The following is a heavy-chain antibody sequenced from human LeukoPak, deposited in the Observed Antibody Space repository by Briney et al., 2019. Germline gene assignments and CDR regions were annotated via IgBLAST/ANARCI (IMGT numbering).Heavy chain of an antibody. V-gene: IGHV3-23*01. CDR2: ISGCCGST. Sequence: PGGSLRLSCAASGFTFSSYAMSWVRHAPAKGLEWVSAISGCCGSTYYADSVKGRFTISRDNSKNTLYLQMTSLRAEDTAVYYCAKDLYSSGWYSNHYYYYGMDVWGQGTTVTVSS. CDR3: AKDLYSSGWYSNHYYYYGMDV. D-gene: IGHD6-19*01. J-gene: IGHJ6*02. CDR1: GFTFSSYA.